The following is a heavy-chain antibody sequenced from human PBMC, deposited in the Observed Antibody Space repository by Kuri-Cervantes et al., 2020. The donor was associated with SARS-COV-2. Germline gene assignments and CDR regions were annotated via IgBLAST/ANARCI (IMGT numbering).Heavy chain of an antibody. CDR3: ARLEVLVTAVPFDY. CDR2: IYESGDT. CDR1: GASISSSTYY. J-gene: IGHJ4*02. D-gene: IGHD2-21*02. Sequence: SETLSLTCTVSGASISSSTYYWGWIRQSPGKGLEWLGSIYESGDTYYSSSLKSRLSLSVDTSKNQFSLKLTSVTAADTAIYYCARLEVLVTAVPFDYWGQGTLVTVSS. V-gene: IGHV4-39*01.